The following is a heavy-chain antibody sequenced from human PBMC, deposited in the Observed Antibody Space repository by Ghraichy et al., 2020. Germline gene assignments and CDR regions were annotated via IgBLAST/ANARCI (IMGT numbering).Heavy chain of an antibody. V-gene: IGHV3-11*01. J-gene: IGHJ6*02. CDR2: ISSSGSTI. CDR1: GFTFSDYY. D-gene: IGHD3-10*01. CDR3: ARVRGVYYYYYGMDV. Sequence: GGSLRLSCAASGFTFSDYYISWIRQAPGKGLEWVSYISSSGSTIYYADSVKGRFTISRDNAKNSLYLQMNSLRAEDTAVYYCARVRGVYYYYYGMDVWGQGTTVTVSS.